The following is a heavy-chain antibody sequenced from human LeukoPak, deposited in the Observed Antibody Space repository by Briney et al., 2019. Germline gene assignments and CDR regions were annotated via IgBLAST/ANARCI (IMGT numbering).Heavy chain of an antibody. J-gene: IGHJ2*01. V-gene: IGHV3-33*06. CDR2: IWYDGSNK. D-gene: IGHD6-6*01. CDR1: GFTFSSYG. CDR3: AKGAAGEAARSDSNWYFDL. Sequence: GGSLRLSCAASGFTFSSYGMHWVPQAPGKGLEWVAVIWYDGSNKYYADSVKGRFTISRDNSKNTLYLQMNSLRAEDTAVYYCAKGAAGEAARSDSNWYFDLWGRGTLVTVSS.